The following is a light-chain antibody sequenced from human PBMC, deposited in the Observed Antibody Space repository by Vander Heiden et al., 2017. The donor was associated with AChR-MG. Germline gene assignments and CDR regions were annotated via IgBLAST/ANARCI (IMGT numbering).Light chain of an antibody. CDR1: SSNIGAGYD. V-gene: IGLV1-40*01. J-gene: IGLJ3*02. CDR2: GNS. CDR3: QSYDSSLSGSGV. Sequence: QSVLPPPPPVSGAPRQRVTISCTGSSSNIGAGYDVHWYQQLPGTAPKLLIYGNSNRPSGVPDRFSGSKSGTSASLAITGLQAEDEADYYCQSYDSSLSGSGVFGGGTKLTVL.